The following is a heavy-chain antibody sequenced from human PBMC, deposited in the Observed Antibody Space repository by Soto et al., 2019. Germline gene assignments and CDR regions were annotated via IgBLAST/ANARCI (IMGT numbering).Heavy chain of an antibody. Sequence: QVQLQESGPGLVKPSQTLSLTCTVSGGSISSGGYYWSWIRQHPGKGLEWIGYIYYSGSTYYNPSLKSGVTISVDTSKNQFSLKLSSVTAADTAVYYCARERVVVVTSRGGLDYWGQGTLVTVSS. J-gene: IGHJ4*02. CDR2: IYYSGST. CDR3: ARERVVVVTSRGGLDY. V-gene: IGHV4-31*03. D-gene: IGHD3-22*01. CDR1: GGSISSGGYY.